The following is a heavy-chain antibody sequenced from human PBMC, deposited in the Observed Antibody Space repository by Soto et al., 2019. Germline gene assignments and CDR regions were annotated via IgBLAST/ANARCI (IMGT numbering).Heavy chain of an antibody. CDR3: ARAHAPTLPFDY. CDR1: GGSISSYY. CDR2: IYYSGST. Sequence: SETLSLTCTVSGGSISSYYWSWIRQPPGKGLEWIGYIYYSGSTNYNPSLKSRVTISVDTSKIQFSLSLDSVTAADTAVYFCARAHAPTLPFDYWGQGTLVTVSS. V-gene: IGHV4-59*01. J-gene: IGHJ4*01. D-gene: IGHD2-15*01.